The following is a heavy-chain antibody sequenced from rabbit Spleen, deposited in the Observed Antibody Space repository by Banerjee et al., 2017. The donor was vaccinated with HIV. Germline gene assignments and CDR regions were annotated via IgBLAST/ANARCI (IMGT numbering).Heavy chain of an antibody. CDR2: IANGDGST. Sequence: QEQLVESGGGLVQPEGSLALTCKASGFDFSSNAMCWVRQAPGKGPEWIACIANGDGSTYYASWVNGRFTISRSTSLNTVTLQMTSLTAADTATYFCARDLPDVIGWNFGWWGQGTLVTVS. CDR3: ARDLPDVIGWNFGW. J-gene: IGHJ3*01. V-gene: IGHV1S47*01. D-gene: IGHD4-1*01. CDR1: GFDFSSNA.